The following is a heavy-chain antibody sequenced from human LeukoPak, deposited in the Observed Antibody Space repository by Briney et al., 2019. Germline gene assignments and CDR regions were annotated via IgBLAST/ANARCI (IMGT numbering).Heavy chain of an antibody. CDR3: AHYDRRFWFDP. D-gene: IGHD3-22*01. Sequence: PSETLSLTCTVSGGSISSSSYYWGWLRQPPGRGLEWIGSIYYSGSTYYNPSLKSRVTISVDTSKNQFSLKLSSVTAADTAVYYCAHYDRRFWFDPWGQGTLVTVSS. J-gene: IGHJ5*02. V-gene: IGHV4-39*01. CDR2: IYYSGST. CDR1: GGSISSSSYY.